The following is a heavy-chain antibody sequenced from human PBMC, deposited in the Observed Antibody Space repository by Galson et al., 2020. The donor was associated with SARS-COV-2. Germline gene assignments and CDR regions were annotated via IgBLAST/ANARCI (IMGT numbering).Heavy chain of an antibody. V-gene: IGHV3-21*01. CDR2: ISSSSSYI. Sequence: GGSLRLSCAASGFTFSSYSMNWVRQAPGKGLEWVSSISSSSSYIYYADSVKGRFTISRDNAKNSLYLQMNSLRAEDTAVYYCARAVMTTVTTLDYWGQGTLVTVSS. D-gene: IGHD4-17*01. CDR1: GFTFSSYS. CDR3: ARAVMTTVTTLDY. J-gene: IGHJ4*02.